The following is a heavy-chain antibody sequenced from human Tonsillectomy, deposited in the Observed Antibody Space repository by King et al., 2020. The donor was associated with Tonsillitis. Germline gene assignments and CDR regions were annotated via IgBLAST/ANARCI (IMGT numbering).Heavy chain of an antibody. CDR1: GFTFSYYG. CDR2: IWYDGSNK. V-gene: IGHV3-33*08. CDR3: ARDDRHYDFWTGYSGDYYMDV. Sequence: VQLVESGGGVVQPGKSLRLSCAASGFTFSYYGMNWVRQAPGKGLEWVSVIWYDGSNKYYAHSVKGRFTISRDNSKNTLYLQMNSLRAEDTAVYYCARDDRHYDFWTGYSGDYYMDVWGTGTTVTVSS. J-gene: IGHJ6*03. D-gene: IGHD3-3*01.